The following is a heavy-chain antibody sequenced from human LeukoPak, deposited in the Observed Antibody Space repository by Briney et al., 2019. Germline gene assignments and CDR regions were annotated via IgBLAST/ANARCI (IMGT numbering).Heavy chain of an antibody. CDR2: MYYSGIT. J-gene: IGHJ4*02. Sequence: SETLSLTCTVSGVSIRSYYWSWLRQPPGKGLEWIGFMYYSGITDYNPSLKSRVTISVDTSKNQFSLKLTSVTAADTAVYYCARLRALSYYDSSGNLYYFEYWGQGTLVTVSS. CDR3: ARLRALSYYDSSGNLYYFEY. V-gene: IGHV4-59*01. CDR1: GVSIRSYY. D-gene: IGHD3-22*01.